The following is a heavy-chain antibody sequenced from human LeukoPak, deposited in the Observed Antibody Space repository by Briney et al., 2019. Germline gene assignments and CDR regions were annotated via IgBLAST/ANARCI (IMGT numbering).Heavy chain of an antibody. D-gene: IGHD3-10*01. J-gene: IGHJ4*02. CDR2: IYYSGNT. Sequence: PSETLSLTCTVSGGSISNYYWSWIRQPPGKGLEWIGYIYYSGNTNYNPSLKSRVTISVDTSKNQFSLKLRSVTAADTAVYYCATVAVIRGVTYFDYWGQGTLVTVSS. V-gene: IGHV4-59*01. CDR3: ATVAVIRGVTYFDY. CDR1: GGSISNYY.